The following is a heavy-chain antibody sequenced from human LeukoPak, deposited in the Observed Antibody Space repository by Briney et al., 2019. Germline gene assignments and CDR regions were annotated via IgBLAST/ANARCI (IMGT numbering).Heavy chain of an antibody. Sequence: GRSLRLSCAASGFTFSGYGMHWVRQAPGKGLEWVAVIWYDGSNKYYADSVKGRFTISRDNSKNTLYLQMDSLRVEDTAVYYCAREWVTVFGGFDYWGQGTLVTVSS. CDR1: GFTFSGYG. CDR2: IWYDGSNK. D-gene: IGHD3-3*01. CDR3: AREWVTVFGGFDY. V-gene: IGHV3-33*01. J-gene: IGHJ4*02.